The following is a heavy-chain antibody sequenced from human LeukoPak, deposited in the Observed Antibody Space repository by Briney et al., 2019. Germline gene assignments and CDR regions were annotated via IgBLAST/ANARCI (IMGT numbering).Heavy chain of an antibody. V-gene: IGHV3-48*01. Sequence: GGSLRLSCAASGFTFSSYSMNWVRQAPGKGLEWVSYISGGSSTKYYADSVKGRLTISRDNSKNTLYLQMNSLRAEDTAVYYCAKVALGPNGGDWGQGTLVTVSS. J-gene: IGHJ4*02. D-gene: IGHD3-10*01. CDR3: AKVALGPNGGD. CDR1: GFTFSSYS. CDR2: ISGGSSTK.